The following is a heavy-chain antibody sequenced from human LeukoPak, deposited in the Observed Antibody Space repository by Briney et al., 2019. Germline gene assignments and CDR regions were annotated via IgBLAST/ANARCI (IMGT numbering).Heavy chain of an antibody. V-gene: IGHV4-39*01. CDR1: GGSISSSSDY. D-gene: IGHD6-13*01. Sequence: PSETLSLTCSLSGGSISSSSDYWGWIRQPPGKGLEWIGRIYYSGSTYYNPSLKSRVAISVDTSKTLFSLKLSSVTAADTAVYYCARHRIAPADDAFDIWGRGTMVTVSS. J-gene: IGHJ3*02. CDR2: IYYSGST. CDR3: ARHRIAPADDAFDI.